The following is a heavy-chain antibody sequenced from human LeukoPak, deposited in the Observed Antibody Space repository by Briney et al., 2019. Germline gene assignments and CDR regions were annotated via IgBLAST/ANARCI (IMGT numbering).Heavy chain of an antibody. Sequence: SETLSLTCTVSGGSISSYYWSWLRQPPGKGLEYIGYTHYSGSTNYNPSLKSRVTISVDTSKNQFSLKLSSVTAADTAVYYCARDNALYYFDYWGQGTLVTVSS. J-gene: IGHJ4*02. CDR2: THYSGST. CDR1: GGSISSYY. CDR3: ARDNALYYFDY. V-gene: IGHV4-59*01.